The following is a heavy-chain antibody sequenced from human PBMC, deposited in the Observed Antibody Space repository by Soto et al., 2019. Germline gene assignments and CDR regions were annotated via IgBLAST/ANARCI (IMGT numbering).Heavy chain of an antibody. D-gene: IGHD3-22*01. J-gene: IGHJ4*02. V-gene: IGHV3-33*01. CDR1: GFTFSSYG. CDR2: IWYDGSNK. CDR3: ARDRSYYDSSGSYSPPY. Sequence: GGSLRLSCAASGFTFSSYGMHWVRQAPGKGLEWVAVIWYDGSNKFYADSVKGRFTISRDYSKNTLYLQMNSLRAEDTAVYYCARDRSYYDSSGSYSPPYWGQGTLVTVSS.